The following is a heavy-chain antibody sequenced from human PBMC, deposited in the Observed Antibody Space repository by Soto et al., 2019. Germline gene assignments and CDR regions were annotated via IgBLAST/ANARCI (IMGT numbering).Heavy chain of an antibody. Sequence: SLRLSCGTSGFFFDNYALHWVRQAPGKGPEWVSGLSGNSDIVAYADSVKGRFTISRDNAKKSLLLQMNNLRPEDTALYGGVLSTVNFYAGFDYWGQGTQVTVSS. V-gene: IGHV3-9*01. D-gene: IGHD2-8*01. CDR1: GFFFDNYA. CDR3: VLSTVNFYAGFDY. CDR2: LSGNSDIV. J-gene: IGHJ4*02.